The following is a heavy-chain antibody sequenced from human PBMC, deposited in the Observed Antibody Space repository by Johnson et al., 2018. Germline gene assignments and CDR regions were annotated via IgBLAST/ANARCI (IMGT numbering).Heavy chain of an antibody. CDR1: GFTFHDYG. V-gene: IGHV3-23*04. Sequence: VQLVQSGGGVVRPGGSLRLSCAASGFTFHDYGMSWVRQAPGKGPEWVSSISYSGGSTYYADSVKGRFTTSRDNSKKTLHLKVNSLRAEDPAGYYCARGKVGINYYSGMDVWGQGTTVTVSS. D-gene: IGHD2-21*01. J-gene: IGHJ6*02. CDR3: ARGKVGINYYSGMDV. CDR2: ISYSGGST.